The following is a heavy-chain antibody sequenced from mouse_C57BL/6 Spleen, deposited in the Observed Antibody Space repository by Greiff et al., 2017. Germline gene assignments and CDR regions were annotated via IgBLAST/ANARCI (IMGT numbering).Heavy chain of an antibody. J-gene: IGHJ4*01. CDR3: ARWCYYGSSYGAMDY. CDR2: INPGSGGT. Sequence: QVQLQQSGAELVRPGTSVKVSCTASGYAFTNYLIEWVKQRPGQGLEWIGVINPGSGGTNYTEKFKGRATLTADKSTSTDYVQLSSLTSEDSAVYVCARWCYYGSSYGAMDYWGQGTSVTVSA. CDR1: GYAFTNYL. V-gene: IGHV1-54*01. D-gene: IGHD1-1*01.